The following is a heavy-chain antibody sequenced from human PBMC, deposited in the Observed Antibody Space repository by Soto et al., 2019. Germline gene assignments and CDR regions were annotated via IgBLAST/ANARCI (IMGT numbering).Heavy chain of an antibody. CDR2: IGESGTPT. V-gene: IGHV3-23*01. CDR3: ARYIPGVRYYGMDV. Sequence: GGSLRLSCAASGVTFSSYAMKWVRQAPGKGLEWVSLIGESGTPTYYADSVKGRFTISRDNSGNTLFLEMYSLRAEDTAVYYCARYIPGVRYYGMDVWGQGTTVTVPS. CDR1: GVTFSSYA. J-gene: IGHJ6*02. D-gene: IGHD2-2*01.